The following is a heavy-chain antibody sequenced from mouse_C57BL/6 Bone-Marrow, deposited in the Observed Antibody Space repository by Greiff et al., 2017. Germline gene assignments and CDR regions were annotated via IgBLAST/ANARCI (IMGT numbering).Heavy chain of an antibody. CDR1: GFTFSDAW. J-gene: IGHJ3*01. CDR2: IRNKANNHAT. Sequence: EVKLEESGGGLVQPGGSMKLSCAASGFTFSDAWMDWVRQSPEKGLEWVAEIRNKANNHATYYAETVKGRFTISRDDSKSSVYLQMNSLRAEDTGIYYCTGGGYYEAWFAYWGQGTLVTVSA. V-gene: IGHV6-6*01. CDR3: TGGGYYEAWFAY. D-gene: IGHD2-3*01.